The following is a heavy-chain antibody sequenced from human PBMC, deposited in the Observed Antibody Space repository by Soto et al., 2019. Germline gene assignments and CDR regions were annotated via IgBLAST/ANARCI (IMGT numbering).Heavy chain of an antibody. CDR1: GGSIISISYY. J-gene: IGHJ4*02. CDR3: ARESETGGWYVAYFDC. Sequence: SETLCLTWTVSGGSIISISYYWGLIHPPPGKGLEWLGKIYYSGSTNYNPSLKSRVTISVDKSRNQFSLELRSVTAADTAVYYCARESETGGWYVAYFDCWGPGTQVTVSS. D-gene: IGHD6-19*01. V-gene: IGHV4-39*07. CDR2: IYYSGST.